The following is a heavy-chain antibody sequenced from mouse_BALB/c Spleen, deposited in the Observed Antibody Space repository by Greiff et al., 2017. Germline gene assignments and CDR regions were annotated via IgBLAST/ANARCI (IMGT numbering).Heavy chain of an antibody. D-gene: IGHD2-3*01. V-gene: IGHV1-5*01. CDR3: TRYGYYPPDAMDY. CDR2: IYPGNSDT. Sequence: VQLQQSGTVLARPGASVKMSCKASGYSFTSYWMHWVKQRPGQGLEWIGAIYPGNSDTSYNQKFKGKAKLTAVTSASTAYMELSSLTNEDSAVYYCTRYGYYPPDAMDYWGQGTSVTVSS. CDR1: GYSFTSYW. J-gene: IGHJ4*01.